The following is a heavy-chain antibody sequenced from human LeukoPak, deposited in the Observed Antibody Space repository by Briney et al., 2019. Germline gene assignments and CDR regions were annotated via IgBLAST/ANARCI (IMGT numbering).Heavy chain of an antibody. CDR3: ARDGPAQMVDFDY. CDR1: GYTFSGTGWY. D-gene: IGHD3-10*01. Sequence: ASVKVSCKASGYTFSGTGWYLYWLRQAPGQGLECMGWIYPYTGATHYAQKFQGRVAMTRNTSISTAYMELSRLRPDDTAVYYCARDGPAQMVDFDYWGQGTLVTVSS. CDR2: IYPYTGAT. J-gene: IGHJ4*02. V-gene: IGHV1-2*02.